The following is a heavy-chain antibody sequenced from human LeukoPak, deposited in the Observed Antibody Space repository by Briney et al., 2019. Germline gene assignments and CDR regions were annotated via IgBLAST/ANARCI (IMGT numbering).Heavy chain of an antibody. CDR3: ATKYYYDSSGYYHYYYYYMDV. D-gene: IGHD3-22*01. CDR1: GFTFSSYE. J-gene: IGHJ6*03. CDR2: ISSSGSTI. Sequence: PGGSLRLSCAASGFTFSSYEMNWVRQAPGKGLEWVSYISSSGSTIYYADSVKGRFTISRDNAKNSLYLQMNSLRAEDTAVYYCATKYYYDSSGYYHYYYYYMDVWGKGTTVTISS. V-gene: IGHV3-48*03.